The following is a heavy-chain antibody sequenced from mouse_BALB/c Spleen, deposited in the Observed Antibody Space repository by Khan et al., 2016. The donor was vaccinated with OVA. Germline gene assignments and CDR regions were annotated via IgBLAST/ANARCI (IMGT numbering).Heavy chain of an antibody. CDR3: ARSVTITTVVATDFDY. Sequence: EVQLQESGPGLVKPSQSLSLTCTVTGYSITSDYAWNWIRQFPGNKLEWMGYISYSGRTSYNPSLKSRISITRDTSKNRFFLQLNSVTTEDTATYYCARSVTITTVVATDFDYWCQGTTLTVSS. CDR1: GYSITSDYA. CDR2: ISYSGRT. V-gene: IGHV3-2*02. J-gene: IGHJ2*01. D-gene: IGHD1-1*01.